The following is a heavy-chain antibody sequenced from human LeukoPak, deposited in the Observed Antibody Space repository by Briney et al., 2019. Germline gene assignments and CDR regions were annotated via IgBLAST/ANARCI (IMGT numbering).Heavy chain of an antibody. CDR3: AREAAYSSSWYLDYYGMDV. D-gene: IGHD6-13*01. Sequence: ASVKVFCKASGYTFTSYAMHWVRQAPGQRLEWMGWINAGNGNTKYSQKFQGRVTITRDTSASTAYMELSSLRSEDTAVYYCAREAAYSSSWYLDYYGMDVWGQGTTVTVSS. CDR2: INAGNGNT. V-gene: IGHV1-3*01. CDR1: GYTFTSYA. J-gene: IGHJ6*02.